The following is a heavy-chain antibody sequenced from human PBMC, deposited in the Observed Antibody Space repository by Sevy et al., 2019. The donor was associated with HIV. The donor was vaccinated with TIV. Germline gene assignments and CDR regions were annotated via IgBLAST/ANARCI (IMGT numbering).Heavy chain of an antibody. CDR3: AGENAWGRGYS. V-gene: IGHV4-59*08. J-gene: IGHJ4*02. D-gene: IGHD1-26*01. Sequence: SETLSLTCTVSGGSITSLYWNWIRQPPGKGLEWIANIYYNGHINYNPSLKSRVTLSLDTSKNQFSLRLSSVTAADTAMYYCAGENAWGRGYSWGQGTLATDSS. CDR2: IYYNGHI. CDR1: GGSITSLY.